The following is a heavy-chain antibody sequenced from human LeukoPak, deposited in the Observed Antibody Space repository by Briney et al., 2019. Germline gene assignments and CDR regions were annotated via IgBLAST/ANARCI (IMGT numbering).Heavy chain of an antibody. Sequence: GESLKISCEASGYSFTSYWIGWVRQMPGKGLEWMGIIYPGDSDTRYSPSFRGQVTISADKSISTAYLQWSSLKASDTATYYCATYCGGGCYSGHYWGQGTLVTVSS. CDR3: ATYCGGGCYSGHY. J-gene: IGHJ4*02. CDR1: GYSFTSYW. CDR2: IYPGDSDT. D-gene: IGHD2-21*02. V-gene: IGHV5-51*01.